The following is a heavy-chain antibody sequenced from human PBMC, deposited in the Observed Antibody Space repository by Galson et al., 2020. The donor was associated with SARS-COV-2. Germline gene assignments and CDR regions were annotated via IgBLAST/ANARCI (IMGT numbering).Heavy chain of an antibody. CDR2: ISYDGSNK. V-gene: IGHV3-30*04. CDR1: EFTFSSYT. J-gene: IGHJ6*02. Sequence: GESLKISCAASEFTFSSYTMHWVRQAPGKGLEWVTVISYDGSNKYYADSVKGRFTISRDNSKNTLYLQMNSLRAEDTAVYYCARAVVPPSFCIGNYYSGMAVWGQGTTVTVSS. CDR3: ARAVVPPSFCIGNYYSGMAV. D-gene: IGHD2-2*01.